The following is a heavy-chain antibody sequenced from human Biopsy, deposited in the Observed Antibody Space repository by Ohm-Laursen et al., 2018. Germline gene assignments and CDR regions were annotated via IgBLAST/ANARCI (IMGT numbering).Heavy chain of an antibody. V-gene: IGHV4-4*07. CDR1: GGSVDDYF. Sequence: LETLSLTCSVSGGSVDDYFWNWIRQPAGKGLEWIGRIYSTGRSSAYHPSFQSRVTMSLDTSNKQFSLKLTSVTAADTAVYYCARTPGVAAAGRFFDLWGRGTLVTVSS. J-gene: IGHJ2*01. D-gene: IGHD6-13*01. CDR3: ARTPGVAAAGRFFDL. CDR2: IYSTGRSS.